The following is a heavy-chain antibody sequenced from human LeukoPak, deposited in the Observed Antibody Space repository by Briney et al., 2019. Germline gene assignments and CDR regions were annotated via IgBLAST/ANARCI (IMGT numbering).Heavy chain of an antibody. CDR1: GFTFSNYV. Sequence: GGSLRLSCAASGFTFSNYVPGWVRQAPGKGLQWVSAISGSGGSTYYADSVKGRFTISRGNSGNTLYLQMNSLRAEDTVIYYCKMGDGSPPLGQWGQGTLVTVSS. CDR3: KMGDGSPPLGQ. V-gene: IGHV3-23*01. D-gene: IGHD5-24*01. CDR2: ISGSGGST. J-gene: IGHJ4*02.